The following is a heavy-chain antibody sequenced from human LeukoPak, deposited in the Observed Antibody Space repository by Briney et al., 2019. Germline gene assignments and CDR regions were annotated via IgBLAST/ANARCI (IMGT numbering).Heavy chain of an antibody. Sequence: SETLSLTCTVSGYSISSGYYWGWIRQPPGKVLEWIGSIYHSGSTYYNPSLKSRVTISVDTSKSQFSLKLSSVTAADTAVYYCASLLQDAFDIWGQGTMVTVSS. V-gene: IGHV4-38-2*02. CDR1: GYSISSGYY. J-gene: IGHJ3*02. CDR3: ASLLQDAFDI. D-gene: IGHD3-10*01. CDR2: IYHSGST.